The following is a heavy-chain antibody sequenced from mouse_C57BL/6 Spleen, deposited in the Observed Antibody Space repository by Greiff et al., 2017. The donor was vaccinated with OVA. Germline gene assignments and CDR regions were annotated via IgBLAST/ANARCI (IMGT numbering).Heavy chain of an antibody. Sequence: QVHVKQSGAELAKPGASVKLSCKASGYTFTSYWMHWVKQRPGQGLEWIGYINPSSGYTKYNQKFKDKATLTADKSSSTAYMQLSSLTYEDSAVYYCARSPRDSSGYDYWGQGTTLTVSS. CDR2: INPSSGYT. V-gene: IGHV1-7*01. CDR3: ARSPRDSSGYDY. J-gene: IGHJ2*01. CDR1: GYTFTSYW. D-gene: IGHD3-2*02.